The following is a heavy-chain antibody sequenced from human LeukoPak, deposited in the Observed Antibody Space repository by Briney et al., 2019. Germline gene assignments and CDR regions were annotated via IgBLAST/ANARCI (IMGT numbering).Heavy chain of an antibody. CDR3: ARPGSNDYGDYVYGY. J-gene: IGHJ4*02. V-gene: IGHV5-51*01. CDR2: IYPGDSDT. Sequence: GESLKISCKGSGYSFTSYWIGWVRHMPGKGLEWMGIIYPGDSDTRYSPSFQGQVTISADKSISTAYLQWSSLKASDTAMYYCARPGSNDYGDYVYGYWGQGTLVTVSS. D-gene: IGHD4-17*01. CDR1: GYSFTSYW.